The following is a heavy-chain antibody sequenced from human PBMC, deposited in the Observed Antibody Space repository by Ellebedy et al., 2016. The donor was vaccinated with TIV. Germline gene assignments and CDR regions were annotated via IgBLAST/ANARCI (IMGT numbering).Heavy chain of an antibody. J-gene: IGHJ5*02. CDR1: EFTYRKYG. D-gene: IGHD6-6*01. V-gene: IGHV3-33*08. CDR3: ASEYTDSSEFFGWFDP. CDR2: IWQDGSNE. Sequence: GESLKISCEASEFTYRKYGMHWVRQAPGKGREWVAVIWQDGSNEYYGDSVKGRFTISRDNSRNTLYLRMFSLRAEDTAVYYCASEYTDSSEFFGWFDPWGQGTLVTVSS.